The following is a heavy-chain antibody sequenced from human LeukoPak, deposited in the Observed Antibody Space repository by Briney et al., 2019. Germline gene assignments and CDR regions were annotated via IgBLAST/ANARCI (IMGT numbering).Heavy chain of an antibody. J-gene: IGHJ4*02. CDR3: ARTLLGILIDY. Sequence: SETPSLPCTVSGDSINSYYWSWIRQPPGKGLEWIGYIYYSGSTNYNPSLKSRVTISLDTSKNQFSLKLNSVTAADTAVYYCARTLLGILIDYWGQGTLVTVSS. CDR2: IYYSGST. CDR1: GDSINSYY. D-gene: IGHD2-21*01. V-gene: IGHV4-59*08.